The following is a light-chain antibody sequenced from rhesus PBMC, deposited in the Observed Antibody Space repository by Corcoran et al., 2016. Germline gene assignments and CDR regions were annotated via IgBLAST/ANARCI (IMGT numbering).Light chain of an antibody. CDR3: LQSKNSPT. CDR2: QAS. V-gene: IGKV7-13*01. CDR1: ESVSFFGINL. J-gene: IGKJ1*01. Sequence: DIVLTQSPASLVVSPGQRATITCRASESVSFFGINLIHWYQQKPGQPPNLLISQASKKDTGVPARFSGSGSGTDFTLTMNPVEADEATDYCCLQSKNSPTFGQGTKVEIK.